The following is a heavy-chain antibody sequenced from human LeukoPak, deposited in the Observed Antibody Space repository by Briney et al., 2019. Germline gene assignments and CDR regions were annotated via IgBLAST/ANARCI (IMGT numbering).Heavy chain of an antibody. D-gene: IGHD3-10*01. Sequence: GGSLRLSCAASGFTFSSYGMHWVRQAPGKGLEWVAVISYDGSNKYYADSVKGRFTISRDNSKNTLYLQMNSLRAEDTAVYYCAKGPPYYGSGSYYYGMDVWGQGTTVTVSS. CDR1: GFTFSSYG. CDR2: ISYDGSNK. CDR3: AKGPPYYGSGSYYYGMDV. V-gene: IGHV3-30*18. J-gene: IGHJ6*02.